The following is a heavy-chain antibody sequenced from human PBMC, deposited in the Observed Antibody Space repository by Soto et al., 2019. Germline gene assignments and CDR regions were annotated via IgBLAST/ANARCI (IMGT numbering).Heavy chain of an antibody. J-gene: IGHJ3*02. D-gene: IGHD3-9*01. V-gene: IGHV1-69*13. CDR1: GGTFSSYA. CDR2: IIPIFGTA. Sequence: SVKVSCKASGGTFSSYAISWVRQAPGQGLEWMGGIIPIFGTANYAQKFQGRVTITADESTSTAYMELSSLRTEDTAVYYCARAYYDILTGYYSGAFDIWGQGTMVTVSS. CDR3: ARAYYDILTGYYSGAFDI.